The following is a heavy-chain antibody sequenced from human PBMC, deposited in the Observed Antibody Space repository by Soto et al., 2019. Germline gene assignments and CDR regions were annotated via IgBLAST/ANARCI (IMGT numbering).Heavy chain of an antibody. J-gene: IGHJ4*02. CDR2: ISAYNGNT. CDR1: GYTFTSYD. CDR3: ASSGTSSSGWYFDH. Sequence: ASVKVSCKASGYTFTSYDINWVRQATGQGLEWMGWISAYNGNTNYAQKLQGRVTMTTDTSTSTAYMELRSLRSDDTAVYYCASSGTSSSGWYFDHWGQATLVTLS. V-gene: IGHV1-18*01. D-gene: IGHD6-19*01.